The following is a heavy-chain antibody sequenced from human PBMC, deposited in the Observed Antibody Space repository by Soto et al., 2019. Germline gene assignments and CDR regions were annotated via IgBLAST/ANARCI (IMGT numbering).Heavy chain of an antibody. CDR2: IYYSVST. Sequence: QVQLQESGPGLVKPSQTLSLTCPVSGGSISSGGYYWSWIRQHPGKRLEWIGYIYYSVSTYYNPSLKSRVTITVDTSKNQFSLKLSSVTAADTAVYYCAASCVACGGFNYSGMDVWGQWTTVTVSS. CDR3: AASCVACGGFNYSGMDV. V-gene: IGHV4-31*03. D-gene: IGHD2-21*01. CDR1: GGSISSGGYY. J-gene: IGHJ6*02.